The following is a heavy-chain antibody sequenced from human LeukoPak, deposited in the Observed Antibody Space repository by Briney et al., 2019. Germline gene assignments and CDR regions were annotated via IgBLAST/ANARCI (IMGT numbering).Heavy chain of an antibody. Sequence: SQTLSLTCAISGDSVSSISVAWNWIRQSPSRGLEWLGRTYYRSKWYYEYAVSVKGRINISPDPSKNQFSLQLNSVTPEGTAVYYCALARSEYHYGMDVWGQGTTVTVSS. CDR2: TYYRSKWYY. CDR1: GDSVSSISVA. V-gene: IGHV6-1*01. J-gene: IGHJ6*02. CDR3: ALARSEYHYGMDV.